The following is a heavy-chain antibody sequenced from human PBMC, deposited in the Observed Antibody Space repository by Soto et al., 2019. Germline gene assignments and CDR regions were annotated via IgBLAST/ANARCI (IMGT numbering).Heavy chain of an antibody. J-gene: IGHJ4*02. V-gene: IGHV3-9*01. Sequence: EVQLVESGGGLIQPGWSLRLSCVGSGFIFENFGMHWVRQAPGKGLEWVAFISWNSGTIDYADSVKGRFTIPRDNAKNSLYLQLDSLRAEDTALYYCAKDISEVVRPVYFDSWGQGTLVTVS. CDR3: AKDISEVVRPVYFDS. CDR1: GFIFENFG. D-gene: IGHD3-10*01. CDR2: ISWNSGTI.